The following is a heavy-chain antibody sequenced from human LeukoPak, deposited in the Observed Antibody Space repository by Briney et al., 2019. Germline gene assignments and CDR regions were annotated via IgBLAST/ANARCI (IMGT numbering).Heavy chain of an antibody. V-gene: IGHV4-34*01. CDR1: GGSFSGHY. J-gene: IGHJ4*02. CDR3: ARRAATAVDY. D-gene: IGHD6-13*01. Sequence: SETLSLTCAVYGGSFSGHYWSWIRQPPGKGLEWIGEINHSGSTNYNPSLESRVTISVDTSKNHFSLKLSSVTAADTAVYYCARRAATAVDYWGQGTLVTVSS. CDR2: INHSGST.